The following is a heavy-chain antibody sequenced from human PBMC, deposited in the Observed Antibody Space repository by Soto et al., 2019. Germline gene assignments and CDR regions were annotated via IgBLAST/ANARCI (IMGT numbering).Heavy chain of an antibody. J-gene: IGHJ4*02. Sequence: PGGSLRLSCAASGFTVTSNDMSWVRQAPGKGLEWVSLIYSGGNTHYTDSVKGRFTISRDNSKNTLYLQMNSLRAEDTAVYYCARDGLRGSMDYWGQGTPVTVSS. CDR3: ARDGLRGSMDY. D-gene: IGHD3-10*01. CDR1: GFTVTSND. CDR2: IYSGGNT. V-gene: IGHV3-66*01.